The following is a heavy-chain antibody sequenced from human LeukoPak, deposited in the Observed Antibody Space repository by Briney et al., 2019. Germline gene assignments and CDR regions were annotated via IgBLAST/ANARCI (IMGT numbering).Heavy chain of an antibody. V-gene: IGHV3-23*01. CDR3: AKGVGGYYFDY. CDR2: ISSRGDT. CDR1: GFTFSTYA. Sequence: GGSLRLSCAASGFTFSTYAMSWVRQAPGKGLEWISIISSRGDTYYADSVKGRFTISRDNSKNTLDLQMSSLRAEDTAVYYCAKGVGGYYFDYWGQGTLVTVSS. D-gene: IGHD2-15*01. J-gene: IGHJ4*02.